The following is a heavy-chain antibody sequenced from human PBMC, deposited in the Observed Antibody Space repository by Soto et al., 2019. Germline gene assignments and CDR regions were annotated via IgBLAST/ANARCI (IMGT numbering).Heavy chain of an antibody. Sequence: SETLSLTCRVSGGSMSGYYWSWVRLAPGKGLEWIGYVYYTGSTNYNPSLQSRVSISVDTSNKHFSLSLSLVTAADTAVYFCARSIAVPSGHIDHWGQGIRVTVSS. D-gene: IGHD6-6*01. J-gene: IGHJ4*02. V-gene: IGHV4-59*01. CDR3: ARSIAVPSGHIDH. CDR1: GGSMSGYY. CDR2: VYYTGST.